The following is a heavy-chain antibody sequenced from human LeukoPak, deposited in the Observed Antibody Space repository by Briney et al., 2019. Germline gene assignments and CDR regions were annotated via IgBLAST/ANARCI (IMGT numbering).Heavy chain of an antibody. J-gene: IGHJ4*02. CDR1: GFTFSIYA. D-gene: IGHD2-21*01. CDR3: AGRAGSCSRPYDY. Sequence: SGGSLRLSCAASGFTFSIYAMHWVRQAPGKGLEWVAVISYDESDKYYADSVKGRFTISRDNSKNTLYLQMNSLRSEDTAVYYCAGRAGSCSRPYDYWGQGTLVTVSS. V-gene: IGHV3-30*14. CDR2: ISYDESDK.